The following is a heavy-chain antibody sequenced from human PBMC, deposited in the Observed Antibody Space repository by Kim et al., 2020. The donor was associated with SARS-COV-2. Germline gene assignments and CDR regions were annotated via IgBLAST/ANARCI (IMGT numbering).Heavy chain of an antibody. CDR1: GYTFTDYY. CDR2: INPESGGT. CDR3: ASGVGRGYSGNNH. Sequence: ASVKVSCKASGYTFTDYYMHWVRQAPGQGLEWLGWINPESGGTNYAQKFQGRGTMTRDTSISTVYMELTSLRSDDTAVYYCASGVGRGYSGNNHWGQGTL. V-gene: IGHV1-2*02. J-gene: IGHJ4*02. D-gene: IGHD5-12*01.